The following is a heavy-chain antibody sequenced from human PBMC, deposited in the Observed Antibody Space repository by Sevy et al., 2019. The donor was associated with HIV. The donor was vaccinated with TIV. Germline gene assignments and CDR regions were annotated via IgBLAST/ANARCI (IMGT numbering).Heavy chain of an antibody. CDR1: GYRFIDYY. Sequence: ASVKVSCKTSGYRFIDYYIHWVRQAPGQGLEWIGRINPKNDVPFYGQKFQGRVTLTRDTSISAAYMELNRLTFDDTALYYCARVEGKAATATDWGQGTLVTVSS. D-gene: IGHD6-13*01. CDR3: ARVEGKAATATD. J-gene: IGHJ4*02. CDR2: INPKNDVP. V-gene: IGHV1-2*06.